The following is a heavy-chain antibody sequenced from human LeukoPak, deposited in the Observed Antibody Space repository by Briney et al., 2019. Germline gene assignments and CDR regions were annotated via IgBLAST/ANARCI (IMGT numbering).Heavy chain of an antibody. CDR2: INWNGGST. V-gene: IGHV3-20*04. CDR3: ARVGLTGDVDY. Sequence: GRPLRLSCAASGFTFNDYGMSWVRQAPGKGLEWVSGINWNGGSTGYADSVKGRFTISRDNAKNSLYLQMNSLRAEDTALYYCARVGLTGDVDYWGQGTLVTVSS. D-gene: IGHD3-9*01. CDR1: GFTFNDYG. J-gene: IGHJ4*02.